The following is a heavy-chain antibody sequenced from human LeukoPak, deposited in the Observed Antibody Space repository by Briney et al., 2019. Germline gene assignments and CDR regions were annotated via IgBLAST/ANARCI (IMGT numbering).Heavy chain of an antibody. CDR1: GGSISSYY. CDR3: ARDSLPYCSSTSCPALYGMDV. CDR2: IYTSGST. J-gene: IGHJ6*02. Sequence: SETLSLTCTVSGGSISSYYWSWIRQPAGKGLEWIGRIYTSGSTNYNPSLKSRVTMSVDTSKNQFSLKLSSVTAADTAVYYCARDSLPYCSSTSCPALYGMDVWGQGTTVTVSS. D-gene: IGHD2-2*01. V-gene: IGHV4-4*07.